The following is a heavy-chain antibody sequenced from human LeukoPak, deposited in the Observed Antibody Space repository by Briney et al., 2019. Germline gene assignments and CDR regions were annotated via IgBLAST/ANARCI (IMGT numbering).Heavy chain of an antibody. CDR1: GFTFDDYS. V-gene: IGHV3-43*01. Sequence: GGSLRLSCAASGFTFDDYSMHWVRQAPGKGLEWVSLISWDGRSTYYADSVKGRFTTSRDNSKNSLYLQMNSLRAEDTAVYYCARSFIYTAKFDYWGQGTLVTVSS. J-gene: IGHJ4*02. CDR3: ARSFIYTAKFDY. CDR2: ISWDGRST. D-gene: IGHD3-10*01.